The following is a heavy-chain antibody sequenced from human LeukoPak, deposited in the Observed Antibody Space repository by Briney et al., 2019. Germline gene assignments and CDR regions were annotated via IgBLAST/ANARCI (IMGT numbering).Heavy chain of an antibody. J-gene: IGHJ5*02. D-gene: IGHD1-14*01. V-gene: IGHV1-69*13. CDR3: ARDTGDLEEYNWFDP. CDR1: GGTFSSYA. CDR2: IIPILGTA. Sequence: SVKVSCKASGGTFSSYAISWVRQAPGQGLEWMGGIIPILGTANYAQKFQGRVTITADESTSTAYMELSSLRSEDTAVYYCARDTGDLEEYNWFDPWGQGTLVTVSS.